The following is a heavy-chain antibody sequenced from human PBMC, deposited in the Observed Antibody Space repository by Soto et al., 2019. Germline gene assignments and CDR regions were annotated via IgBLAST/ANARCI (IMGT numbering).Heavy chain of an antibody. V-gene: IGHV1-69*06. Sequence: SVKVPCKASGVTFSSYASSWVRQAPGPGLEWMGGIIPIFGTANYAQKFQGRVTITADKSTSTAYMELSSLRSEDTAVYYCARYDFWSGYAAMRSYYYYGMDAWGQGTTVTVSS. J-gene: IGHJ6*02. CDR2: IIPIFGTA. CDR1: GVTFSSYA. CDR3: ARYDFWSGYAAMRSYYYYGMDA. D-gene: IGHD3-3*01.